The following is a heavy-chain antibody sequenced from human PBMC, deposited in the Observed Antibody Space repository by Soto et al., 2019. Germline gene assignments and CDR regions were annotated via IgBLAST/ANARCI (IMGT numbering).Heavy chain of an antibody. CDR2: IYHSGST. J-gene: IGHJ4*02. Sequence: SSETLSLTCAVSGGSISSGGYSWSWIRQPPGKGLEWIGYIYHSGSTYYNPSLKSRVTISVDRSKNQFSLKLSSVTAADTAVYYCARNKGVATIDYWGQGTLVTVSS. V-gene: IGHV4-30-2*01. D-gene: IGHD5-12*01. CDR1: GGSISSGGYS. CDR3: ARNKGVATIDY.